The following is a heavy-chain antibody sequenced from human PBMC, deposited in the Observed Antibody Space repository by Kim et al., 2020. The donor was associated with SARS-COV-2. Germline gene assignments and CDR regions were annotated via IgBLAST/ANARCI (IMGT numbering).Heavy chain of an antibody. CDR1: GFTFSSYD. Sequence: GGSLRLSCAASGFTFSSYDMSWVRQAPGKGLEWVSVIYSGGSSTYYADSVKGRFTISRDDSKNTLYLQMNSLRAEDTAIYYCAKDPSGWPYYFDYWGQGTLVTVSS. CDR2: IYSGGSST. V-gene: IGHV3-23*03. J-gene: IGHJ4*02. CDR3: AKDPSGWPYYFDY. D-gene: IGHD6-19*01.